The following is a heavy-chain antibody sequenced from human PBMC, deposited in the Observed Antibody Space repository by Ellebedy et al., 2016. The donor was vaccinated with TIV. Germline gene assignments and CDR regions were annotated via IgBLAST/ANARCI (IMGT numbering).Heavy chain of an antibody. J-gene: IGHJ4*02. CDR1: GDSISTNNFY. Sequence: SETLSLXXIVSGDSISTNNFYWGWVRQTPGKGLEWIGSISYNGNRYYNPSLKSRVTMHVDTSKNVFSLQLSSVTAAETAIYYCGRQYYDSSGYYLAGFDYWGQGTLVTVSS. CDR2: ISYNGNR. D-gene: IGHD3-22*01. CDR3: GRQYYDSSGYYLAGFDY. V-gene: IGHV4-39*01.